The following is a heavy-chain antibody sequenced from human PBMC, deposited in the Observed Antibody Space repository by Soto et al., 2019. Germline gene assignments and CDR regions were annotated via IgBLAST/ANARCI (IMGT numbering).Heavy chain of an antibody. CDR2: INHSGST. J-gene: IGHJ2*01. Sequence: QVQLQQWGAGLLKPSETLSLTCAVYGGSFSGYYWSWIRQPPGKGLEWIGEINHSGSTNYNPSLKSRVTKSVDTSKHQSARKLGSVPAADTAVYYCARAVGVNLTWYFDLGGRGPLVTVSS. D-gene: IGHD1-26*01. CDR1: GGSFSGYY. V-gene: IGHV4-34*01. CDR3: ARAVGVNLTWYFDL.